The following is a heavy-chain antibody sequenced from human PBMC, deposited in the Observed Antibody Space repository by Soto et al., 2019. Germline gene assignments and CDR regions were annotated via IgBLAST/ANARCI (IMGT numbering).Heavy chain of an antibody. D-gene: IGHD1-26*01. V-gene: IGHV1-2*02. CDR3: AKGGAIVAAGTRVYLYNAMDV. CDR2: INPNSGDT. CDR1: GYTFTGYY. J-gene: IGHJ6*02. Sequence: ASVKVSCKASGYTFTGYYVHWVRQAPGQGLERMGWINPNSGDTYLAQRFQGRVTMNRDTSIGTAYMELRGLTSDDTAEYYCAKGGAIVAAGTRVYLYNAMDVWGQGTTGTVSS.